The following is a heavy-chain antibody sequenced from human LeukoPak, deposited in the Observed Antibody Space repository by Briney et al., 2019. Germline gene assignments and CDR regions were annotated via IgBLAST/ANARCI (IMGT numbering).Heavy chain of an antibody. V-gene: IGHV4-34*01. CDR3: ARVGLMSWYGQGYYYYMDV. J-gene: IGHJ6*03. D-gene: IGHD6-13*01. Sequence: SETLSLTCAVYGGSFSGYYWSWLRQPPGKGLEWIGEINHSGSTNYNPSLKSRVTISVDTSKNQFSLKLSSVTAADTAVYYCARVGLMSWYGQGYYYYMDVWGKGTTVTISS. CDR2: INHSGST. CDR1: GGSFSGYY.